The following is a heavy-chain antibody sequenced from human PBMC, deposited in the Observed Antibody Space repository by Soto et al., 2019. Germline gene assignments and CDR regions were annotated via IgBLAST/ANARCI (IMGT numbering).Heavy chain of an antibody. V-gene: IGHV4-34*01. CDR3: ARGRIVVVPQRGWFDP. CDR2: INHSGST. CDR1: GGSFSGYY. D-gene: IGHD2-2*01. J-gene: IGHJ5*02. Sequence: PSETLSLTCAVYGGSFSGYYWSWIRQPPGKGLEWIGEINHSGSTNYNPSIKSRVTKSVDTSKKQLSLKLKPVTAADTAVYYCARGRIVVVPQRGWFDPWGQGTLVTVS.